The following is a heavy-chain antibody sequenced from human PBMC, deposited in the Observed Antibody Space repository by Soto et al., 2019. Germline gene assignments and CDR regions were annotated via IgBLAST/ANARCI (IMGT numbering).Heavy chain of an antibody. D-gene: IGHD3-16*01. CDR2: INPSGGST. Sequence: INPSGGSTSYAQKFQGRVTMTRDTSTSTVYMELSSLRSEDTAVYYCARARLGISGVREDVWGQGTTVTVSS. V-gene: IGHV1-46*01. J-gene: IGHJ6*02. CDR3: ARARLGISGVREDV.